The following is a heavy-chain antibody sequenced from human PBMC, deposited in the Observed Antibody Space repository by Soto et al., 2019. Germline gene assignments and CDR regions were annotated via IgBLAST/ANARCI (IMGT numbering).Heavy chain of an antibody. D-gene: IGHD1-20*01. CDR2: IYYSGST. Sequence: PSETLSLTCTVSGGSISSYYWSWIRQPPGKGLEWIGYIYYSGSTNYNPSLKGRVTISVDTSKNQFSLKLSSVTAADTAVYYCARQVTGTTYYFDYWGQGTLVTVSS. CDR1: GGSISSYY. CDR3: ARQVTGTTYYFDY. J-gene: IGHJ4*02. V-gene: IGHV4-59*08.